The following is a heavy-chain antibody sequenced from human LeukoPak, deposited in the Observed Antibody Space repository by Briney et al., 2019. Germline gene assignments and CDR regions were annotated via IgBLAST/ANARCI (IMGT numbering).Heavy chain of an antibody. D-gene: IGHD4-11*01. J-gene: IGHJ3*02. CDR3: ARDSDYSNYGAFDI. CDR2: ISYDGSNK. CDR1: GFTFSSYA. Sequence: PGGSLRLSCAASGFTFSSYAMHWVRQAPGKGLEWVAVISYDGSNKYYADSVKGRFTISRDNSKNTLYLQMNSLRAEDTAVYYCARDSDYSNYGAFDIWGQGTMVTVSS. V-gene: IGHV3-30*04.